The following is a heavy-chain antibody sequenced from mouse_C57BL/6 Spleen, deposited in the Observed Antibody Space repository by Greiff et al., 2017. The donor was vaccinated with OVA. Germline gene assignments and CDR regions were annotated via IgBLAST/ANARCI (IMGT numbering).Heavy chain of an antibody. Sequence: VKLMESGAELVRPGASVTLSCKASGYTFTDYEMHWVKQTPVHGLEWIGAIDPETGGTAYNQKFKGKAILTADKSSSTAYMELRSLTSEDSAVYYCTRSGVTTVVNWYFDVWGTGTTVTVSS. CDR1: GYTFTDYE. D-gene: IGHD1-1*01. CDR2: IDPETGGT. CDR3: TRSGVTTVVNWYFDV. V-gene: IGHV1-15*01. J-gene: IGHJ1*03.